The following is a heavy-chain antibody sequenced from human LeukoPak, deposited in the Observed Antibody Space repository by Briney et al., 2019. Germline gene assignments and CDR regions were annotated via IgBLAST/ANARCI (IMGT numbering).Heavy chain of an antibody. V-gene: IGHV3-7*05. CDR1: GFTLSSYW. CDR2: IKQDGSDK. D-gene: IGHD3-3*01. Sequence: GGSLRISCAASGFTLSSYWISWFRQAPGKGLEWVAKIKQDGSDKYYVDSVKGRFAISRDNAKNSLYLQMNSLRAEDTAVYYCARSDFWSGYNRCSCSCWGRVTLVTVSS. CDR3: ARSDFWSGYNRCSCSC. J-gene: IGHJ2*01.